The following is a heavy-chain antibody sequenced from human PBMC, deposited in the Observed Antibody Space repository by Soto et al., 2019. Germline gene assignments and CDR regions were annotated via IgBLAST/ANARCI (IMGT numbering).Heavy chain of an antibody. D-gene: IGHD6-13*01. CDR3: ARDSSSWTEHLEYYYMDV. CDR1: GFTFSSYS. V-gene: IGHV3-21*01. CDR2: ISSSSSYI. Sequence: EVQLVESGGGLVKPGGSLRLSCAASGFTFSSYSMNWVRQAPGKGLAWVSSISSSSSYIYYADSVKGRFTISRDNAKNSLYLQMNSLRAEDTAVYYCARDSSSWTEHLEYYYMDVWVKGTTVTVSS. J-gene: IGHJ6*03.